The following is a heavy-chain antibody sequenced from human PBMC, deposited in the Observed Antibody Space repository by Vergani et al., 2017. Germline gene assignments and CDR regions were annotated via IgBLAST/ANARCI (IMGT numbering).Heavy chain of an antibody. CDR3: ARGFVTPPWSV. CDR2: INHSGST. CDR1: GGSFSGYY. D-gene: IGHD1-1*01. Sequence: QVQLQQWGAGLLKPSETLSLTCAVYGGSFSGYYWSWIRQPPGKGLEWIGEINHSGSTNYNPSLKSRVTISVDTSKNQFSLKLSSVTAADTAVYYCARGFVTPPWSVWGQGTTVTVSS. V-gene: IGHV4-34*01. J-gene: IGHJ6*02.